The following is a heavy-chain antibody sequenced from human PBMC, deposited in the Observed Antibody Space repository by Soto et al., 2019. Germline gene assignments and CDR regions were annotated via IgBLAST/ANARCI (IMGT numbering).Heavy chain of an antibody. J-gene: IGHJ4*02. D-gene: IGHD3-22*01. V-gene: IGHV4-38-2*01. CDR3: ARVTIVVVITKTGYFDY. CDR1: GYSISSGYY. Sequence: PSETLSLTCAVSGYSISSGYYWGWIRQPPGKGLEWIGSIYHSGSTYYNTSLKSRVTISVDTSKNQFSLKLSSVTAADTAVYYCARVTIVVVITKTGYFDYWGQGTLVTVS. CDR2: IYHSGST.